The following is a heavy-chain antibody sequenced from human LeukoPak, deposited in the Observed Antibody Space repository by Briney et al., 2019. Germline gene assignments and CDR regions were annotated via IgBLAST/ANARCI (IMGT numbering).Heavy chain of an antibody. CDR3: ARGDRGIVVLRAIMPPDY. V-gene: IGHV1-2*02. CDR2: INPNSCRA. Sequence: ASAKVSCKASGYIFTDYYMHWLRQAPGRGDEWMGRINPNSCRATYAQNFQGSVTMTRDTSIGTAYMELSRLTSDDTAAYYWARGDRGIVVLRAIMPPDYWGQGTQVTVSS. D-gene: IGHD2-21*01. J-gene: IGHJ4*02. CDR1: GYIFTDYY.